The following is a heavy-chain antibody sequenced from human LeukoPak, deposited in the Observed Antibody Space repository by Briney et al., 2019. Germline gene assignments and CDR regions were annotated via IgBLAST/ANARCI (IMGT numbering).Heavy chain of an antibody. J-gene: IGHJ4*02. CDR1: GFTFSSYE. Sequence: GGSLRLSCAASGFTFSSYEMNWVRQAPGKGLEWVSSISSSSSYIYYADSVKGRFTISRDNAKNSLYLQMNSLRAEDTAVYYCARDSSGSYSSDYWGQGTLVTVSS. CDR3: ARDSSGSYSSDY. D-gene: IGHD1-26*01. CDR2: ISSSSSYI. V-gene: IGHV3-21*01.